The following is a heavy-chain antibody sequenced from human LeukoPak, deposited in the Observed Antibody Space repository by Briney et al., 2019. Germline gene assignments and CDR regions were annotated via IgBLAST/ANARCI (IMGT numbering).Heavy chain of an antibody. V-gene: IGHV4-39*01. D-gene: IGHD5-12*01. CDR3: ARRVGYSGYAP. Sequence: SETLSLICTVSGGSISSSSYYWGWIRQPPGKGPEWIGSIYYSGITYYNPSLKSRVTISVDTSKTQFSLKLSSVTAADTAVYYCARRVGYSGYAPWGQGTTVTVSS. J-gene: IGHJ6*02. CDR2: IYYSGIT. CDR1: GGSISSSSYY.